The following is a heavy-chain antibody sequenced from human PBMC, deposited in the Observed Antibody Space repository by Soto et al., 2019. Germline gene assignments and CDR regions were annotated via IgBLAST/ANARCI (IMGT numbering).Heavy chain of an antibody. V-gene: IGHV4-30-2*01. CDR2: IYHSGST. CDR3: TRGLFSGSSYSGSWYYFDS. Sequence: PSETLSLTCAFSGGSISSGGYSWSWIRQPPGKGLEWIGYIYHSGSTYYNPSLKSRVTISVDRSKNQFSLKLSSVTAADTAVYYCTRGLFSGSSYSGSWYYFDSWGQGTMVT. D-gene: IGHD1-26*01. J-gene: IGHJ4*02. CDR1: GGSISSGGYS.